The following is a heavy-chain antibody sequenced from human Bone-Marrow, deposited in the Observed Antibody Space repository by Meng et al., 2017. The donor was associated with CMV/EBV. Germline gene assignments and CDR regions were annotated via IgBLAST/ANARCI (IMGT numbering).Heavy chain of an antibody. CDR1: GGTFSSYA. Sequence: SVKVSCKASGGTFSSYAISWVRQAPGQGLERMGGIIPILGIANYAQKFQGRVTITADKSTSTAYMELSRLRSEDTAVYYCARDTGDCSSTSCYTWRDYYYYGMDVWGQGTTVTVSS. V-gene: IGHV1-69*10. J-gene: IGHJ6*02. D-gene: IGHD2-2*02. CDR3: ARDTGDCSSTSCYTWRDYYYYGMDV. CDR2: IIPILGIA.